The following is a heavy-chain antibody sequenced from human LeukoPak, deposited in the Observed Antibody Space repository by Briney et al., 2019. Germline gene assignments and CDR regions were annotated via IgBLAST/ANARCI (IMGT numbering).Heavy chain of an antibody. J-gene: IGHJ3*02. V-gene: IGHV3-23*01. D-gene: IGHD3-22*01. CDR2: ISASGAST. Sequence: GGSLRLSCAASGFTFSSYAMSWVRQAPGKGLEWVSAISASGASTYYADSVKGRFTISRDNSKNTLYLQMNSLRAEDTAVYYCAKGEGDRSGYYHDTFDIWGQGTMVTVSS. CDR1: GFTFSSYA. CDR3: AKGEGDRSGYYHDTFDI.